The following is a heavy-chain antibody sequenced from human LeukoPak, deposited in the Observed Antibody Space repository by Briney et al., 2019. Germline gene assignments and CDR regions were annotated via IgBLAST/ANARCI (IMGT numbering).Heavy chain of an antibody. Sequence: PSETLSLTCTVSGGSISSSSYYWGWIRQPPGKGLEWIGSIYYSGSHHYNPSLKSPVTISLDTSKNQFSLKLSSVTAADTAIYYCARDLEGHFGGFYFDYWGQGTLVTVSS. CDR2: IYYSGSH. CDR1: GGSISSSSYY. D-gene: IGHD2-21*01. CDR3: ARDLEGHFGGFYFDY. V-gene: IGHV4-39*07. J-gene: IGHJ4*02.